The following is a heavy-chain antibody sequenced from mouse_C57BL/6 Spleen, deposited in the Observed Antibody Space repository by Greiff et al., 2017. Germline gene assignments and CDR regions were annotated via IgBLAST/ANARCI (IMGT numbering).Heavy chain of an antibody. CDR1: GFTFSSYG. CDR2: ISSGGSYT. D-gene: IGHD1-1*01. J-gene: IGHJ4*01. V-gene: IGHV5-6*01. CDR3: ARRYGSSPYYYAMDY. Sequence: EVHLVESGGDLVKPGGSLKLSCAASGFTFSSYGMSWVRQTPDKRLEWVATISSGGSYTYYPDSVKGRFTISRDNAKNTLYLQMSSLKSEDTAMYYCARRYGSSPYYYAMDYWGQGTSVTVSS.